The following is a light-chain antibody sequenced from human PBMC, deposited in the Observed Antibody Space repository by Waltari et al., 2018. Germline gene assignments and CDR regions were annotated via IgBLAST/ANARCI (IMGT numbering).Light chain of an antibody. CDR2: SAS. J-gene: IGKJ1*01. V-gene: IGKV1-27*01. CDR1: QAITNY. CDR3: QKYNSAPWT. Sequence: DFQMTQSPSSLSASVGDRVTITCRASQAITNYLAWYQQIPGKVPKLLIYSASTLQSGVPSRFSGSGFGTDFTLTISSLQPEDVGIYYCQKYNSAPWTFGQVTRVEVK.